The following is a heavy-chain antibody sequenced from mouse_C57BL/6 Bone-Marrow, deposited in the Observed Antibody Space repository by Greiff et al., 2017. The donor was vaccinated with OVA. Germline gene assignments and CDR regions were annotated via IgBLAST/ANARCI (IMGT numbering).Heavy chain of an antibody. D-gene: IGHD2-3*01. J-gene: IGHJ3*01. CDR2: INPNNGGT. Sequence: EVQLQQSGPELVKPGASVKIPCKASGYTFTDYNMDWVKQSHGKSLEWIGDINPNNGGTIYNQKFKGKATLTVDKSSSTTYMELRSLTSEDTAVYYCARGNYDGYHSAWFAYWGQGTLVTVSA. V-gene: IGHV1-18*01. CDR1: GYTFTDYN. CDR3: ARGNYDGYHSAWFAY.